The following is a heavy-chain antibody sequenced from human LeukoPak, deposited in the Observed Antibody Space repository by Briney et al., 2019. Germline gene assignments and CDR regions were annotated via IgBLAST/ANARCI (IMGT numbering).Heavy chain of an antibody. CDR3: AKDQSSSWTLGAFDI. J-gene: IGHJ3*02. V-gene: IGHV3-23*01. Sequence: GGSRRLSCAASGFTFSTYAMSWVRQAPGKGLEWVSAISGSGGYTYYADSVKGRFTISRDNSKNTLYLQMNSLRAEDTAVYYCAKDQSSSWTLGAFDIWGQGTMVTVSS. CDR2: ISGSGGYT. CDR1: GFTFSTYA. D-gene: IGHD6-13*01.